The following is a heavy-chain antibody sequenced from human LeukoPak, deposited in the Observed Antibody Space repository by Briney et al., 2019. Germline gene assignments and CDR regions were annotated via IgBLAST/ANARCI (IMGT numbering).Heavy chain of an antibody. V-gene: IGHV3-23*01. D-gene: IGHD3-16*01. CDR3: AKSQSLLSLGGPFYS. Sequence: PGGSLRLSCAASGFIFSSYGMSWVRQAPGKGLEWVSGISGRGGATYSADSVKGRLTISRDNSKNTLYLHMNSLRAEDTAIYYCAKSQSLLSLGGPFYSWGQGTLVTVSS. J-gene: IGHJ4*02. CDR2: ISGRGGAT. CDR1: GFIFSSYG.